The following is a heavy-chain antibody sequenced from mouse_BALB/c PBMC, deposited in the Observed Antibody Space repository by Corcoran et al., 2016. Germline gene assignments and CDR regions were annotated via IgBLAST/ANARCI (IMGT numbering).Heavy chain of an antibody. D-gene: IGHD2-1*01. Sequence: EVQLQQSGPELVKPGASVKMSCKASGYTFTSYVMHWVKQKPGQGLEWIGYINPYNDGTKYNEKFKGKATLTSDKSSSTAYMELSSLTSEDSAVYYCARSEGNGGMDYWGQGTSVTVSS. CDR1: GYTFTSYV. CDR3: ARSEGNGGMDY. V-gene: IGHV1S136*01. CDR2: INPYNDGT. J-gene: IGHJ4*01.